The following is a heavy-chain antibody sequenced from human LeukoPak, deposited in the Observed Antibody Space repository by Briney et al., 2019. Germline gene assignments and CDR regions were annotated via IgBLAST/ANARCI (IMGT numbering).Heavy chain of an antibody. Sequence: GSLRLSCAASGFSFSNYAMSWVRQAPARGPEWVSSLRGNGETFYADSVKGRFTTSRDNAKNSLSLQLNSLRVEDTAVYYCARGHYDVLAASYKWTPDYWGQGTLVTVSS. D-gene: IGHD3-9*01. CDR3: ARGHYDVLAASYKWTPDY. CDR1: GFSFSNYA. CDR2: LRGNGET. J-gene: IGHJ4*02. V-gene: IGHV3-69-1*02.